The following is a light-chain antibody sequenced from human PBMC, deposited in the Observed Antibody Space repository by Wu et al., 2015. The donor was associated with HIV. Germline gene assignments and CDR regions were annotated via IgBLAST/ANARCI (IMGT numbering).Light chain of an antibody. V-gene: IGKV1-5*03. Sequence: DIQMTQSPSTLSASVGDRVTITCRASQSISSWLAWYQQKPGKAPNLLIYKASSLETGVPLRFSGSGSGTEFILTISSLQPDDFAAYYCQQYKSYPYSFGQGTKLEI. CDR3: QQYKSYPYS. J-gene: IGKJ2*03. CDR2: KAS. CDR1: QSISSW.